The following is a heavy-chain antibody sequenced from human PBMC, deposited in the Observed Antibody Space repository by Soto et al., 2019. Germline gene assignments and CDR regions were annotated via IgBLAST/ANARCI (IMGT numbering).Heavy chain of an antibody. CDR2: IFPRDLDV. CDR1: GYTFTNYW. Sequence: PGESLKISCQTSGYTFTNYWIGWVRQMPGGGLEWLGLIFPRDLDVRYSPSFEGQVTISADRSTTTASLQWRSLEASDSALYFCARLVSLLQPIDSWGQGTPVTVSS. D-gene: IGHD4-4*01. CDR3: ARLVSLLQPIDS. J-gene: IGHJ5*01. V-gene: IGHV5-51*01.